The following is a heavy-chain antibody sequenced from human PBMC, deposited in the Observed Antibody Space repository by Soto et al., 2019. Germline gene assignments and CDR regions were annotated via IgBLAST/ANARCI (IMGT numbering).Heavy chain of an antibody. D-gene: IGHD3-22*01. CDR2: ISYDGSNK. CDR1: GFTFSSYG. Sequence: GGSLRLSCAASGFTFSSYGMHWVRQAPGKGLEWVAVISYDGSNKYYADSVKGRFTISRDNSKNTLYLQMNSLRAEDTAVYYCAKGPRHYYDSSGQGYYYYGMDVWGQGTTVTVSS. J-gene: IGHJ6*02. V-gene: IGHV3-30*18. CDR3: AKGPRHYYDSSGQGYYYYGMDV.